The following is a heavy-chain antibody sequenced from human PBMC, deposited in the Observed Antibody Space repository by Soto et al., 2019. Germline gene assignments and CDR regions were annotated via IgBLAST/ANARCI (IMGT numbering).Heavy chain of an antibody. J-gene: IGHJ5*02. CDR2: ISYDGSNK. CDR1: GFTFSSYG. Sequence: GGSLRLSWAASGFTFSSYGMHWVRQAPGKGLEWVAVISYDGSNKYYADSVKGRFTISRDNSKNTLYLQMNSLRAEDTAVYYCANLRFLEWLSHRHKNNWFDPWGQGTLVTVSS. D-gene: IGHD3-3*01. V-gene: IGHV3-30*18. CDR3: ANLRFLEWLSHRHKNNWFDP.